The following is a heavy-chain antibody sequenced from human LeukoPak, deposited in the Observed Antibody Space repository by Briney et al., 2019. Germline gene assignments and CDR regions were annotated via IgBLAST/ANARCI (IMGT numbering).Heavy chain of an antibody. J-gene: IGHJ5*02. V-gene: IGHV6-1*01. D-gene: IGHD3-10*01. Sequence: SQTLSLTCAISGDSVSSNSAAWNWIRQSPSRGLEWLGRTYYRSKWYYDYAVSVKSRITINPDTSKNQFSLQLNSVTPEDTAVYYCARDPNLWFGEPLGWFDPWGQGTLVTVSS. CDR2: TYYRSKWYY. CDR3: ARDPNLWFGEPLGWFDP. CDR1: GDSVSSNSAA.